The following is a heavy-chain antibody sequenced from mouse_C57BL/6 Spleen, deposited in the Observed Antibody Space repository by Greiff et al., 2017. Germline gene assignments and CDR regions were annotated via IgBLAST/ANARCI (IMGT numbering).Heavy chain of an antibody. CDR2: IYPRSGNT. J-gene: IGHJ2*01. CDR1: GYTFTSYG. Sequence: VKLVESGAELARPGASVKLSCKASGYTFTSYGISWVKQRTGQGLEWIGEIYPRSGNTYYNEKFKGKATLTADKSSSTAYMELRSLTSEDSAVYFCARAEDDGYYDYFDYWGQGTTLTVSS. V-gene: IGHV1-81*01. CDR3: ARAEDDGYYDYFDY. D-gene: IGHD2-3*01.